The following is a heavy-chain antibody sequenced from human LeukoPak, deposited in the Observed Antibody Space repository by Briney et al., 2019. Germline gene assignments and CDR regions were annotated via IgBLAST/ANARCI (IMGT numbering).Heavy chain of an antibody. J-gene: IGHJ6*03. CDR2: INPNSGGT. V-gene: IGHV1-2*02. Sequence: ASVKVSCKASGYTFTGYYMHWVRQAPGQGLEWMGWINPNSGGTNYAQKFQGRVTMTRDTSISTAYMELSRLRSDDTAVYYCARVGLLRFLEWSPYYMDVWGKGTTVTVSS. D-gene: IGHD3-3*01. CDR3: ARVGLLRFLEWSPYYMDV. CDR1: GYTFTGYY.